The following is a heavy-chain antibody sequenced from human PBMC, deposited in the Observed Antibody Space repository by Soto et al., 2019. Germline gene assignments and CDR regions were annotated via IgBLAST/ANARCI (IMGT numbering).Heavy chain of an antibody. J-gene: IGHJ4*02. CDR3: AKDALPFDGVWLAHV. Sequence: PGGSLRLSCAASGFTFSNYAMIWIRQVPGKGLEWVSGLYGNGGGIHYADSVKGRFTISRDNSAYSVYLQMNNLRVEDTAVYYCAKDALPFDGVWLAHVWGQGTVVTVSS. CDR1: GFTFSNYA. D-gene: IGHD3-9*01. V-gene: IGHV3-23*01. CDR2: LYGNGGGI.